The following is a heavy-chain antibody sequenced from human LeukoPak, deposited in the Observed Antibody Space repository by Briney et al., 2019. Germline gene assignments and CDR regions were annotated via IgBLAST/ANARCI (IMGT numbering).Heavy chain of an antibody. CDR2: IYYSGST. CDR1: GGSISSYY. D-gene: IGHD1-26*01. V-gene: IGHV4-59*01. Sequence: SQTLSLTCTVSGGSISSYYWSWIRQPPGKGLEWIGYIYYSGSTNYNPSLKSRVTISVDTSKNQFSLKLSSVTAADTAVYYCARGSGSYSHPLDYWGQGTLVTVSS. CDR3: ARGSGSYSHPLDY. J-gene: IGHJ4*02.